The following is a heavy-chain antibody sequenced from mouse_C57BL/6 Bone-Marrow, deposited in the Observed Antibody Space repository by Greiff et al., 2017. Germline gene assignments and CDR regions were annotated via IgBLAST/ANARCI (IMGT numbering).Heavy chain of an antibody. CDR1: GYTFTDYY. V-gene: IGHV1-26*01. D-gene: IGHD2-3*01. CDR3: AREGDGYYNYYAMDY. Sequence: VQLQQSGPELVKPGASVKISCKASGYTFTDYYMNWVKQSHGKSLEWIGDINPNNGGTSYNQKFKGKATLTVDKSSSTAYMELRSLTSEDSAVYYCAREGDGYYNYYAMDYWGQGTSVTVSS. CDR2: INPNNGGT. J-gene: IGHJ4*01.